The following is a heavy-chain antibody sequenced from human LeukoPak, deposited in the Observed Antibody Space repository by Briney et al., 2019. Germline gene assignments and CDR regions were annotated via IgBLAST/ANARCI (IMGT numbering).Heavy chain of an antibody. CDR1: GFTFSSYS. J-gene: IGHJ4*02. CDR2: ISRTSMYI. Sequence: GGSLRLSCAASGFTFSSYSINWVRQAPGKGLEWVSSISRTSMYIYYADSVKGRFTISRDNAKNSVLLQMNSLRAEDTAVYYCAKDRSSGGNWKNRYYFDYWGQGTLVTVSS. V-gene: IGHV3-21*01. CDR3: AKDRSSGGNWKNRYYFDY. D-gene: IGHD1/OR15-1a*01.